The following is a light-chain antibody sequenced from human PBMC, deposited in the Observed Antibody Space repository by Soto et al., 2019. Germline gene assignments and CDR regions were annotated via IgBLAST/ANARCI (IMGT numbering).Light chain of an antibody. Sequence: SVLTQPASVSGSPGQSITISCTGTSSDVGGYNYVSWYQHHPGKAPKLIIYDVSNRPSGVSIRFSGSKSDNTASLTISGLQPEDEADYHCSSYTTSNTRQIVFGTGTKVTV. CDR1: SSDVGGYNY. CDR2: DVS. CDR3: SSYTTSNTRQIV. V-gene: IGLV2-14*03. J-gene: IGLJ1*01.